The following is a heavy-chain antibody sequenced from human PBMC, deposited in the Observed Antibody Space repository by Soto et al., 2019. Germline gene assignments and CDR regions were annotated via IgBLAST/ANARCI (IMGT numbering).Heavy chain of an antibody. V-gene: IGHV4-31*03. CDR1: GGSISSGGYY. CDR3: ARVATGHNAFDY. J-gene: IGHJ4*02. CDR2: VYYRGST. D-gene: IGHD5-12*01. Sequence: QVQLQESGPGLVKPSQTLAPTCTVSGGSISSGGYYWSWIRQHLGKVLEWVGDVYYRGSTYYNPSLKGRVTISVDTSKNQFYLKLSSVTAADTAVYYCARVATGHNAFDYWGQGTLVTVSS.